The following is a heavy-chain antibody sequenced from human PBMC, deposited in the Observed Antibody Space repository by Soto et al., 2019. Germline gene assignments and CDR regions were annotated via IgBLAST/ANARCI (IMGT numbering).Heavy chain of an antibody. V-gene: IGHV5-51*01. CDR3: ARPTYNWNEGIDC. Sequence: LRNCYKGSECNCASYWIRRVRKMPGKGLEWMGIIYPGDSDTRYSPSFQGQVTISADKSISTAYLQWSSLKASDTAMYYCARPTYNWNEGIDCWGQGTLVTVS. J-gene: IGHJ4*02. CDR1: ECNCASYW. CDR2: IYPGDSDT. D-gene: IGHD1-1*01.